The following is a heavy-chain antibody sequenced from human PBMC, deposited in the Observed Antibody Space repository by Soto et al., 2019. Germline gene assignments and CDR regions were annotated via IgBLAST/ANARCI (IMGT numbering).Heavy chain of an antibody. V-gene: IGHV5-51*01. CDR1: GYSFTSYW. J-gene: IGHJ6*02. CDR2: IYPGDSDT. D-gene: IGHD6-6*01. Sequence: PGGSLKISCKGSGYSFTSYWIGWVRQVPGKGLEWMGIIYPGDSDTRYSPSFQGQVTISADKSISTAYLQWSSLKASDTAMYYCERRIAARYYYYGMDVWGQGTTVTVSS. CDR3: ERRIAARYYYYGMDV.